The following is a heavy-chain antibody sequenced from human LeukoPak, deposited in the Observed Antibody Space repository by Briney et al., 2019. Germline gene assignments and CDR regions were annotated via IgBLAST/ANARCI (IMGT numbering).Heavy chain of an antibody. J-gene: IGHJ4*02. D-gene: IGHD3-10*02. CDR1: GYTFTSYG. V-gene: IGHV1-18*04. Sequence: AASVNVSCKASGYTFTSYGISWVRQAPGQGLEWMGWISAYNGNTNYAQKLQGRVTITTDTSTSTAYMELRSLRSDDTAVYYCARVGRGELFGELLSYFDYWGQGTLVTVSS. CDR3: ARVGRGELFGELLSYFDY. CDR2: ISAYNGNT.